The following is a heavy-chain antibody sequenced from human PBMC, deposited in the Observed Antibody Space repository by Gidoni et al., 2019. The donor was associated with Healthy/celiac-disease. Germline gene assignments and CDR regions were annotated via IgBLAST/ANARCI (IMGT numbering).Heavy chain of an antibody. Sequence: EVQLLESGGGLVQPGGSLRLSCEASGFTFSSYAMSWVRQAPGKGLEWVSAISGSGGSTYYADSVKGRFTISRDNSKNTLYLQMNSLRAEDTAVYYCAASAAAENWFDPWGQGTLVTVSS. J-gene: IGHJ5*02. V-gene: IGHV3-23*01. CDR2: ISGSGGST. CDR1: GFTFSSYA. CDR3: AASAAAENWFDP. D-gene: IGHD6-13*01.